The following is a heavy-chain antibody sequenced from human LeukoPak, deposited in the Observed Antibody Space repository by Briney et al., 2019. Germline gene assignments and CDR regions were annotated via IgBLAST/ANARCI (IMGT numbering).Heavy chain of an antibody. V-gene: IGHV3-30*04. CDR2: IFDERNK. CDR1: GFTFGTYA. J-gene: IGHJ4*02. Sequence: GGSLRLSCSASGFTFGTYAMHWVRQAPGKGLQWVAVIFDERNKFVADSVKGRFTISRDNFKNTLYLQMNSLRDEDTAVYYCARDPIAAEPDYFDYWGQGTLVTVSS. CDR3: ARDPIAAEPDYFDY. D-gene: IGHD6-25*01.